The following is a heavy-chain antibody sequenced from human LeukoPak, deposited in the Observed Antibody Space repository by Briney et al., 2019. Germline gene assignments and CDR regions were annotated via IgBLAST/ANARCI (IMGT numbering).Heavy chain of an antibody. J-gene: IGHJ4*02. CDR3: ARGDFWSGYQDYFDY. CDR1: GFTFSSYA. D-gene: IGHD3-3*01. CDR2: ILYDGSNK. Sequence: GGSLRLSCAASGFTFSSYAMHWVRQAPGKGLEWVAVILYDGSNKYYADSVKGRFTISRDNSKNTLYLQMNSLRAEDTAVYYCARGDFWSGYQDYFDYWGQGTLVTVSS. V-gene: IGHV3-30-3*01.